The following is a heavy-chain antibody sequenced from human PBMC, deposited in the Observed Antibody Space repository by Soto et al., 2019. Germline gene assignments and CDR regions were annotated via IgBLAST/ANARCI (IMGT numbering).Heavy chain of an antibody. V-gene: IGHV5-51*01. D-gene: IGHD3-16*01. CDR3: ARQGSNGAYVYFPMDV. Sequence: GESLKTPCRGPEYSFNSYWIGWVRQMPGKGLEWIGMIYPGDSDTTYSPSFEGQVTMSVDKSISTAYLQWDSLKASDSATYYCARQGSNGAYVYFPMDVWGQGTTVTVSS. J-gene: IGHJ6*02. CDR2: IYPGDSDT. CDR1: EYSFNSYW.